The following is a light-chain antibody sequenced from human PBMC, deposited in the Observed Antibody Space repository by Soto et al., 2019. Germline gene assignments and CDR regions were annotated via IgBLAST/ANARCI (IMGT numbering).Light chain of an antibody. Sequence: DIQMTQSPSCLSASVEDRVIITCRASQSISNHLNWYQQKPGKAPKLLIFAASSLRSGVPSRFSGSRSGPDFTLTISSLQPEDFATYYCQQSYSSPPTFGQGTKVDNK. CDR2: AAS. J-gene: IGKJ1*01. V-gene: IGKV1-39*01. CDR3: QQSYSSPPT. CDR1: QSISNH.